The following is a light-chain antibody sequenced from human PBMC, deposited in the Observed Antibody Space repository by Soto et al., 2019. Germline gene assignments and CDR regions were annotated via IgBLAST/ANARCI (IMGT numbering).Light chain of an antibody. V-gene: IGLV2-14*01. CDR1: NRDVGSYNL. Sequence: QFALTQPASVSGSPGQSITISCTGTNRDVGSYNLVSWYQQRPGEAPKLIISEVRNRPSGISYRFTGSKSGNTASLTISGLQAEDEADYYCSSYTTTSTLVFGGGTQLTVL. CDR2: EVR. CDR3: SSYTTTSTLV. J-gene: IGLJ3*02.